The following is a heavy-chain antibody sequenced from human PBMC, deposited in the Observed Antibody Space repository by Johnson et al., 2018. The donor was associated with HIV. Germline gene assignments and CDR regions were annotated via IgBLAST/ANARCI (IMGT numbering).Heavy chain of an antibody. CDR2: VKQDGSEK. J-gene: IGHJ3*02. CDR1: GFTFSNYW. D-gene: IGHD6-19*01. CDR3: ARDPYSSGGNAFDI. V-gene: IGHV3-7*03. Sequence: VQLVESGGGLVQPGGSLRLSCSASGFTFSNYWMSWVRQAPGKGLEWVANVKQDGSEKYYVDSVKGRFTISRDNAKNSLHLQMNSLRVEDTAVYYCARDPYSSGGNAFDIWGQGTMVTVSS.